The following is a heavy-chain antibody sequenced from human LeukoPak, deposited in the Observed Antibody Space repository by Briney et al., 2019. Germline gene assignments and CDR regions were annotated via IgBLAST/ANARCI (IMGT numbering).Heavy chain of an antibody. CDR3: ARVRGYSSGWYGVGSS. CDR2: ISSSSSYI. Sequence: GGSLRLSCAASGFTFSSYGMNWVRQAPGKGLEWVSSISSSSSYIYYADSVKGRFTISRDNAKNSLYLQMNSLRAEDTAVYYCARVRGYSSGWYGVGSSWGQGTLVTVSS. V-gene: IGHV3-21*01. CDR1: GFTFSSYG. J-gene: IGHJ4*02. D-gene: IGHD6-19*01.